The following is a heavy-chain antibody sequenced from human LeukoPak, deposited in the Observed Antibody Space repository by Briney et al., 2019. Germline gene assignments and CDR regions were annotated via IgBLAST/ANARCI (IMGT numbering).Heavy chain of an antibody. CDR2: IRAGGGRT. V-gene: IGHV3-23*01. Sequence: GGSLRLSCAASGFSFSSYSMSWVRQAPGKGLEWVSTIRAGGGRTYYADSVEGRFTISRDNSKNTVYLQMNSLRAEDTAVYYCAKEPRVATIEIFDYWGQGTLVTVSS. CDR3: AKEPRVATIEIFDY. D-gene: IGHD5-12*01. J-gene: IGHJ4*02. CDR1: GFSFSSYS.